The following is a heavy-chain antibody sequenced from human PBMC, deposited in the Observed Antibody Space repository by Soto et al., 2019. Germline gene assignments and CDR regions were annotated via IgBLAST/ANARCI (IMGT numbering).Heavy chain of an antibody. CDR2: IYPGDSDT. CDR1: GYSFTSYL. Sequence: AESLKISFECGGYSFTSYLICLVLQMPGKGLEWMGIIYPGDSDTRYSPSFQCQVTISAEKSISTAYLQWSRLKASDTDMYYCARVDYTKIIMDVWGQGTTVTVSS. J-gene: IGHJ6*01. D-gene: IGHD4-4*01. CDR3: ARVDYTKIIMDV. V-gene: IGHV5-51*01.